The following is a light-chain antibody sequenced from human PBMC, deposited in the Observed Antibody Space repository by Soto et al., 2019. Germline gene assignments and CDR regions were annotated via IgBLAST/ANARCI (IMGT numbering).Light chain of an antibody. CDR2: DAS. V-gene: IGKV1-33*01. Sequence: DIQMTQSRSSLAASVGDRVTITCQASQDISNYLNWYQQKPGKAPKLLIYDASNLETGVPSRFSGSGSGTDFTFTIRSLQHDDIATYYCPQYDTPLLPFGGGTKVDIK. J-gene: IGKJ4*01. CDR3: PQYDTPLLP. CDR1: QDISNY.